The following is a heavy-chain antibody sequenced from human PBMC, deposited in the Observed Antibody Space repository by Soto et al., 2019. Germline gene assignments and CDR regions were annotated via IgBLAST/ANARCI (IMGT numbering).Heavy chain of an antibody. V-gene: IGHV1-18*01. D-gene: IGHD2-15*01. Sequence: QVQLDQSGAEVKKPGASVNVSCKASGYTFTSYGISWVRQAPGQGLEWMGWISAYNGNTNYAQKLQGRVTMTTDTSTSTAYMELRSLRSDDTAVYYCARVAGYCRGGSCRYSYMDVWGKGTTVTVSS. CDR2: ISAYNGNT. CDR1: GYTFTSYG. CDR3: ARVAGYCRGGSCRYSYMDV. J-gene: IGHJ6*03.